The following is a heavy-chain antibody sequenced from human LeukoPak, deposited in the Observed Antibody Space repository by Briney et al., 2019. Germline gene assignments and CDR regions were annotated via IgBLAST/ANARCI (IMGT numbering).Heavy chain of an antibody. V-gene: IGHV3-23*01. J-gene: IGHJ4*02. CDR3: AKHPKTYYYDSSGFY. CDR2: ISGTGGST. CDR1: GFTFSSYA. D-gene: IGHD3-22*01. Sequence: GGSLRLSCAPSGFTFSSYAMSWVRHAPGKWLEWLSAISGTGGSTYYADSVKGRFTISRDNSKNTLYLQMNSLRAEDTAVYYCAKHPKTYYYDSSGFYWGQGTLVTVSS.